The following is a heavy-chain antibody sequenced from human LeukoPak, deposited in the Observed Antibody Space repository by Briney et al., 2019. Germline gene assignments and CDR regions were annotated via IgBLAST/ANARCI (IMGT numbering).Heavy chain of an antibody. CDR3: ARADTYSSSYYYGMDV. J-gene: IGHJ6*02. Sequence: SVKVSCKASGGTFSSYAISWVRQAPGQGLEWMGGIIPIFGTANYAQKFQGRVTITADESTSAAYMELSSLRSEDTAVYYCARADTYSSSYYYGMDVWGQGTTVTVSS. V-gene: IGHV1-69*13. CDR2: IIPIFGTA. CDR1: GGTFSSYA. D-gene: IGHD6-19*01.